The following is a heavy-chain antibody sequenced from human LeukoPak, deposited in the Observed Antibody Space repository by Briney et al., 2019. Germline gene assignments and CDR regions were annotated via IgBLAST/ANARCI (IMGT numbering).Heavy chain of an antibody. CDR1: GFTFSSYG. CDR3: ARGWLHSSGYDFFEY. Sequence: LAGGSLRLSCAASGFTFSSYGMNWVRQAPGKGLEPVAVISNDGSNKYYADSVKGRFTVSRDNSKNTLFLQMKSLRAEDTAVYYCARGWLHSSGYDFFEYWGQGSLVTVSS. J-gene: IGHJ4*02. D-gene: IGHD5-18*01. CDR2: ISNDGSNK. V-gene: IGHV3-30*03.